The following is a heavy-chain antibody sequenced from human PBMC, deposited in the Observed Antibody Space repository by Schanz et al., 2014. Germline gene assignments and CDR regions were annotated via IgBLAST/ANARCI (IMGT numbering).Heavy chain of an antibody. V-gene: IGHV1-18*04. D-gene: IGHD1-26*01. Sequence: QVQLVQSGADVKKPGASVKVSCKSSGYTFTNHGITWVRQAPGQGLEWMGWINPSNGNTVYAQNFQGRITMTTETSATIASMELRSLTSDDSAVYYCARDRDQWDGNYLDYWGQGTLVTVSS. CDR3: ARDRDQWDGNYLDY. CDR2: INPSNGNT. J-gene: IGHJ4*02. CDR1: GYTFTNHG.